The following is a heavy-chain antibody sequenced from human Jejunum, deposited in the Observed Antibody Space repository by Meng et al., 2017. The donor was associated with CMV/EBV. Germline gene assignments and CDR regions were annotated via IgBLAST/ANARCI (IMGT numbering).Heavy chain of an antibody. V-gene: IGHV4-39*07. CDR3: ARDCCSYRSWFDP. J-gene: IGHJ5*02. D-gene: IGHD2-2*01. Sequence: HLQREESVPGLVKPSETLSLTCTVSGDSITSNTFYWGWIRQPPGKGLEWIGSIYSSGTTYYNPSLKSRVTISIDTSKNQFSLKLTSVTAADTAVYYCARDCCSYRSWFDPWGQGTLVTVSS. CDR2: IYSSGTT. CDR1: GDSITSNTFY.